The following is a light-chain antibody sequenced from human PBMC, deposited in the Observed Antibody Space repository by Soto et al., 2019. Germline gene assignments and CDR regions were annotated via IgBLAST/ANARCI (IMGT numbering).Light chain of an antibody. CDR1: QSVSSN. Sequence: EIVMTQSPATLSVSPGERATLSCRASQSVSSNLAWYQQKPGQAPRLLIYGASTRATGIPARFSGSGSGTEFTLTISRMQFEDFAVYYCQQYNNWPRTFGQGTKVESK. V-gene: IGKV3-15*01. CDR2: GAS. CDR3: QQYNNWPRT. J-gene: IGKJ1*01.